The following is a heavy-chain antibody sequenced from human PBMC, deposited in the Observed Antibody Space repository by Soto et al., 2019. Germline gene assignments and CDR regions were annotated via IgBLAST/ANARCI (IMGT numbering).Heavy chain of an antibody. J-gene: IGHJ5*02. CDR3: AKGGVFGSGLFDP. D-gene: IGHD3-10*01. Sequence: EVQLLESGGGLVQPGGSLRLSCAASGFTFSRYAMSWVRQAPGKGLEWVSAISGSGGSTYYADSVKGRFTISRDNSKKTLYLQMSSLRAVDTAVYYCAKGGVFGSGLFDPWGQGTLVTVSS. CDR2: ISGSGGST. V-gene: IGHV3-23*01. CDR1: GFTFSRYA.